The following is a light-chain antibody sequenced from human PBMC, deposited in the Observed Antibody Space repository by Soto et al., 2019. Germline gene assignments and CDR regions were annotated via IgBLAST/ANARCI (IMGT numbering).Light chain of an antibody. V-gene: IGKV3-15*01. CDR3: QQYINRPFT. CDR2: GAS. Sequence: ETVMTQSPATLSVSPGETATLSCRASQTVFTNLAWYQQIPGQAPRLLIYGASTRASGVSARFSGSGSGTEFTLTISSPQPEDYAAYYCQQYINRPFTFGPGTKVDIK. CDR1: QTVFTN. J-gene: IGKJ3*01.